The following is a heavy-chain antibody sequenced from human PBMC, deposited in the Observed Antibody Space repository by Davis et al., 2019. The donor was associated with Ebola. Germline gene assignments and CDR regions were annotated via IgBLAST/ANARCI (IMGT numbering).Heavy chain of an antibody. CDR2: IYSGGST. J-gene: IGHJ4*02. V-gene: IGHV3-66*01. Sequence: PGGSLRLSCAASGFTVSSNYMSWVRQAPGKGLEWVSVIYSGGSTYYADSVKGRFTISRDNSKNTLYLQMNSLRAEDTAVYYCARFNYGSGSPQGYWGQGTLVTVSS. D-gene: IGHD3-10*01. CDR1: GFTVSSNY. CDR3: ARFNYGSGSPQGY.